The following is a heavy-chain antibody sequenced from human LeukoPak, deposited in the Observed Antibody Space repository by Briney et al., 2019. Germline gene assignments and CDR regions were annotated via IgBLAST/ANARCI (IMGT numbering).Heavy chain of an antibody. Sequence: ASVKVSCKASGYTFIAYYIHWVRQAPGQGLEWMGWINPNSGGTNYAQKFQGRVTMTRDTSISTAYMEVSSLTPDDTAVFYCARASANLAEAAKNYFDPWGQGTLVTVTS. CDR3: ARASANLAEAAKNYFDP. CDR2: INPNSGGT. D-gene: IGHD2-15*01. J-gene: IGHJ5*02. CDR1: GYTFIAYY. V-gene: IGHV1-2*02.